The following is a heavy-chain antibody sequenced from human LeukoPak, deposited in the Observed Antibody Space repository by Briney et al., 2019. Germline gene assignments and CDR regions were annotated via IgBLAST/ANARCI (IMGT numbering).Heavy chain of an antibody. J-gene: IGHJ4*02. CDR2: INPNSGGT. CDR3: ATSYDSSGYYLDY. V-gene: IGHV1-2*04. CDR1: GYTFTGYY. Sequence: ASVKVSCKASGYTFTGYYMHWVRQAPGQGLEWMGWINPNSGGTNYAQKFQGWVTMTRDTSISTAYMELSRLRSDDTAVYYCATSYDSSGYYLDYWGQGTLVTVSS. D-gene: IGHD3-22*01.